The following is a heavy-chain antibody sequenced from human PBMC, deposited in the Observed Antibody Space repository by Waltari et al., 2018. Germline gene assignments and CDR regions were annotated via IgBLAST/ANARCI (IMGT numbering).Heavy chain of an antibody. Sequence: QITLQESGPVLVKHTQTLTLTCNFSGFSLTRRGVAVGWIRQPPGKALAYLALIYGDGDKRYSPSLKTRLSITKDTSKNQVVLTVTNMEPVDTATYHCVYLGQCPTCNWGYNWFDPWGQGTLVTVSS. J-gene: IGHJ5*02. V-gene: IGHV2-5*02. D-gene: IGHD3-16*01. CDR2: IYGDGDK. CDR1: GFSLTRRGVA. CDR3: VYLGQCPTCNWGYNWFDP.